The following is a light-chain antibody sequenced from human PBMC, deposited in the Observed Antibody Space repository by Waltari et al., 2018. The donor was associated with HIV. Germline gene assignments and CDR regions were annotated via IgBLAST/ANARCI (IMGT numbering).Light chain of an antibody. CDR1: ALPKQY. CDR3: QSADSSGTWV. J-gene: IGLJ3*02. Sequence: SYELTQPPSVSVSPGQTARITCSGDALPKQYAYWYQQKPGQAPVAVIYNDSERPSGIPERFSGSSSGTTVTLTISGVHAEDEADYYCQSADSSGTWVFGGGTELTVL. CDR2: NDS. V-gene: IGLV3-25*03.